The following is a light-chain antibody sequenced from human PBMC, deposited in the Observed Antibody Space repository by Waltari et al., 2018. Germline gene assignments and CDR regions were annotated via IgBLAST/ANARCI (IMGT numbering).Light chain of an antibody. CDR3: SSYTTSSAPGV. CDR2: EVS. CDR1: DSDVGAYDF. Sequence: QSALTQPASVSGSPGQSITISCSGPDSDVGAYDFVSWYQQHPGKAPHLIIYEVSKRPSGISNRFSASKSGNTASLTISGLQAEDEADYYCSSYTTSSAPGVFGTGTRVTVL. J-gene: IGLJ1*01. V-gene: IGLV2-14*01.